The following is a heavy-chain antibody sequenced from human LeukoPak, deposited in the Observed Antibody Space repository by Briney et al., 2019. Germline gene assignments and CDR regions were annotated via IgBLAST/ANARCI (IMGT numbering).Heavy chain of an antibody. J-gene: IGHJ5*02. CDR2: MNPDTGNT. V-gene: IGHV1-8*01. Sequence: ASVKVSCKASGYTFTNYDINWVRQATGQGLEWLGWMNPDTGNTGSAQKFQGRVTMTRNTSISTAYMELSSLRSDDTAVYYCARSPNRYYDIWTGYYNIWFDPWGQRTLVTVSS. CDR1: GYTFTNYD. CDR3: ARSPNRYYDIWTGYYNIWFDP. D-gene: IGHD3-9*01.